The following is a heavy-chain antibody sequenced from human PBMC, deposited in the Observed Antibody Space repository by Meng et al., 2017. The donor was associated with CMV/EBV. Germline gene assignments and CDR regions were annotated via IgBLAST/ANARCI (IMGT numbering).Heavy chain of an antibody. D-gene: IGHD2-2*01. CDR2: IIPILGMA. V-gene: IGHV1-69*10. Sequence: SVKVSCKASGGTFSSYAISWVRQAPGQGLEWMGGIIPILGMANYAQKFQGRVTITADKSTSTAYMELSSLRSEDTAVYYCARPYCSSTSCYTNWFDPWGQGTLVTVSS. CDR1: GGTFSSYA. J-gene: IGHJ5*02. CDR3: ARPYCSSTSCYTNWFDP.